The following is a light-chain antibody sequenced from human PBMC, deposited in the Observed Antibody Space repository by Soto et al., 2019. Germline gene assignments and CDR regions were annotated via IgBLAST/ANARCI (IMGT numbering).Light chain of an antibody. J-gene: IGLJ1*01. CDR1: SSNIGAGSD. V-gene: IGLV1-40*01. CDR2: INI. Sequence: QSVLTQPPSVSGAPGQRVTISCTGNSSNIGAGSDVHWYQQLPGTAPKLLIYININRPSGVPDRFSGSRSGTSASLAITGLQAEDEADYYCQSYDSSLSAFYVFGTGTKLTVL. CDR3: QSYDSSLSAFYV.